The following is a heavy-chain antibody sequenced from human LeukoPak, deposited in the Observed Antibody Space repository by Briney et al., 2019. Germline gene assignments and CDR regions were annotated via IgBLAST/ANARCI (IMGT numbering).Heavy chain of an antibody. D-gene: IGHD2-15*01. CDR2: INHSGST. Sequence: SETLSLTCAVYGGSFSGYYWSWIRQPPGKGLEWIGEINHSGSTNYNPSLKSRVTISVGTSKNQFSLKLSSVTAADTAVYYCARQKIVVVVAATRYNWFDPWGQGTLVTVSS. V-gene: IGHV4-34*01. CDR1: GGSFSGYY. CDR3: ARQKIVVVVAATRYNWFDP. J-gene: IGHJ5*02.